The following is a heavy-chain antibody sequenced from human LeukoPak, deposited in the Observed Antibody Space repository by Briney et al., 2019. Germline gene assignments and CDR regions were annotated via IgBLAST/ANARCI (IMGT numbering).Heavy chain of an antibody. J-gene: IGHJ6*03. CDR1: GGSISSSSYY. D-gene: IGHD3-3*01. CDR3: ARDLSFRATYYDFWSGPYYYYYMDV. CDR2: IYTSGST. Sequence: SETLSLICTVSGGSISSSSYYWGWIRQPPGKGLEWIGRIYTSGSTNYNPSLKSRVTMSVDTSKNQFSLKLSSVTAADTAVYYCARDLSFRATYYDFWSGPYYYYYMDVWGKGTTVTVSS. V-gene: IGHV4-39*07.